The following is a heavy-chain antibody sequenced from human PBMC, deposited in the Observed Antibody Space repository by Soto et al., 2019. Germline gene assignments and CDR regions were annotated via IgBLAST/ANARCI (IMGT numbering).Heavy chain of an antibody. Sequence: SETLSLTLTVSGGSISSYYWDWIRQPPGKGLEWIGYIYYSGSTNYNPSLNSRVAISLATSKNQFSLKLSSVTAADTAVYYCARARSHEWDLLLQDFDFGGQGTLVAVSS. V-gene: IGHV4-59*01. CDR2: IYYSGST. CDR1: GGSISSYY. D-gene: IGHD1-26*01. CDR3: ARARSHEWDLLLQDFDF. J-gene: IGHJ4*02.